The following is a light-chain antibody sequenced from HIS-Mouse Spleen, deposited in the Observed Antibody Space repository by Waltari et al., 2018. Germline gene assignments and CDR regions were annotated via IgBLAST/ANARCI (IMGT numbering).Light chain of an antibody. CDR2: DVS. V-gene: IGLV2-11*01. Sequence: QSALTQPRSVSGSPGQSVTLSCHGTSSDVVGYNYVPWYQQHPGKPPKPMIYDVSKRASGVPDRFSGYKSGNTASLTISGLQAEDEADYYCCAYAGSYTWVFGGGTKLTVL. CDR1: SSDVVGYNY. CDR3: CAYAGSYTWV. J-gene: IGLJ3*02.